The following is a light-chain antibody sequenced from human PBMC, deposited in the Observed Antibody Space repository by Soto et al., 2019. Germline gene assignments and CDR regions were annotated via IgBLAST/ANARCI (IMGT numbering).Light chain of an antibody. CDR1: QDINNY. V-gene: IGKV1-27*01. J-gene: IGKJ2*01. Sequence: DIQMTQSPSSLSASVGDRVTITCRASQDINNYLAWYQQKPGKVPKLLIYATSTLHSGVPSRFSGRVSGTDFTLTISSPQPEDAASYYCQKYNSVPYTFGQGTKVEI. CDR3: QKYNSVPYT. CDR2: ATS.